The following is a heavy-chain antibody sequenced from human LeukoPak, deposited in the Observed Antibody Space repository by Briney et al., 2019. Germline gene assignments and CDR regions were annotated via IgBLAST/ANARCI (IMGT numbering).Heavy chain of an antibody. CDR1: GYTLTELS. J-gene: IGHJ5*02. CDR3: ATAYREGDNYYGSGSPIPFDP. V-gene: IGHV1-24*01. D-gene: IGHD3-10*01. CDR2: FDPEDGET. Sequence: GASVKVSCKVSGYTLTELSMHWVRQAPGKGLEWMGGFDPEDGETIYAQKFQGRVTMTEDTSTDTAYMELSSLRSEDTAVYYCATAYREGDNYYGSGSPIPFDPWAQGTLVTVSS.